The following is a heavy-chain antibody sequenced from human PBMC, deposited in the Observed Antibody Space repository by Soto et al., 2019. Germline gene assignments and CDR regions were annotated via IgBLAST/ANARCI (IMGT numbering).Heavy chain of an antibody. Sequence: GSRRLSCAASGFTFSSYNMNWVRHAPGKGLEWVSYISSSSYTIFYTDSMKGRFTISRDNAKNSLYLQINSLRDEDTAVYYCARDNGYTSTYGVGFQVDYWGQGTLVTVSS. J-gene: IGHJ4*02. V-gene: IGHV3-48*02. CDR3: ARDNGYTSTYGVGFQVDY. CDR1: GFTFSSYN. D-gene: IGHD5-18*01. CDR2: ISSSSYTI.